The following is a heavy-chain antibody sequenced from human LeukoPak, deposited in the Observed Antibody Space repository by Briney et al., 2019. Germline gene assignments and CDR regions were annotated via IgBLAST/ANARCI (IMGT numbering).Heavy chain of an antibody. D-gene: IGHD6-13*01. CDR3: ASWNSSSWYTDWFDP. J-gene: IGHJ5*02. Sequence: GASVKVSCKASGGTFSSYAISWVRQAPGQGLEWMGGIIPIFGTANYAQKFQDGVTITTDESTSTAYMELSSLRSEDTAVYYCASWNSSSWYTDWFDPWGQGTLVTVSS. CDR1: GGTFSSYA. V-gene: IGHV1-69*05. CDR2: IIPIFGTA.